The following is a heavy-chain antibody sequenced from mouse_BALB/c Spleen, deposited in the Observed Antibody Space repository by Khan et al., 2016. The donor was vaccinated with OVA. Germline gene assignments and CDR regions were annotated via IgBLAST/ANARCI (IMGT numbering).Heavy chain of an antibody. V-gene: IGHV3-2*02. CDR3: ARSARIKY. J-gene: IGHJ2*01. Sequence: EVQLQESGPGLVKPSQSLSLTCTVTGYSITSGYGWNWIRQFPGNKLEWVGNISYSGSTNYNPSLKSRISITRDTSKNQIFLQLNSVNTEDTATYYCARSARIKYWGQGTTLTVSS. CDR2: ISYSGST. D-gene: IGHD1-2*01. CDR1: GYSITSGYG.